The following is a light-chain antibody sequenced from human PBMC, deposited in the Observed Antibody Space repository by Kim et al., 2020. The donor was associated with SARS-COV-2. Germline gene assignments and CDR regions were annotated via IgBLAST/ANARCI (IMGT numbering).Light chain of an antibody. J-gene: IGKJ5*01. CDR2: GAS. Sequence: ATITCKSSQIVLSSSNNRNYLGWHQQKPGQPPRLLIYGASSRKSGVPDRFGGSVSGTDFTLTISSLQAEDVAVYYCQQYYTTPITFGQGTRLEIK. CDR3: QQYYTTPIT. V-gene: IGKV4-1*01. CDR1: QIVLSSSNNRNY.